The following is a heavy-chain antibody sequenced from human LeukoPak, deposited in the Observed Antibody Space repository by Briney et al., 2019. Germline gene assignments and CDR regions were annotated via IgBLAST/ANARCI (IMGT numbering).Heavy chain of an antibody. J-gene: IGHJ5*02. CDR3: ARALPSGWGGLNP. V-gene: IGHV1-2*02. CDR1: GYTFTDYF. Sequence: ASVKVSCKTSGYTFTDYFIHWVRQAPGQGLEWMGWINPNSGDTYYAQNFLGTVTMTRDTSISTAYLDLSSQTSDDAAFYYCARALPSGWGGLNPWGQGTLVTVSS. CDR2: INPNSGDT. D-gene: IGHD6-19*01.